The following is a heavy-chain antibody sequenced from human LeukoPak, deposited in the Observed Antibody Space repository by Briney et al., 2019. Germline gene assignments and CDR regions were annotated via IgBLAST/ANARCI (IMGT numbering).Heavy chain of an antibody. V-gene: IGHV3-7*01. CDR3: SNGIYSSSY. D-gene: IGHD6-6*01. J-gene: IGHJ4*02. CDR1: GFTFTHYW. CDR2: IHQDGSIQ. Sequence: GGSLRLSCAASGFTFTHYWMCWVRQAPGKGLEWVANIHQDGSIQYYLDSVEGRFTIFRDNAKNSLYLQMDNLRAEDTVVYYCSNGIYSSSYWGRGTLVTVSS.